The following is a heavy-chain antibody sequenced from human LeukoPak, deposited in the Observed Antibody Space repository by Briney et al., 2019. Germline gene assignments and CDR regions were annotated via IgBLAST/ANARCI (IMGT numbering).Heavy chain of an antibody. CDR1: GGSISSSSYY. Sequence: SETLSLTCTVSGGSISSSSYYWGWIRQPPGKGLEWIGSIYYSGSTYYNPSLKSRVTISVDTSKNQFSLKLSSVTAADTAVYYCARHRTVLRFLEWPSRLDAFDIWGQGTMVTVSS. CDR2: IYYSGST. J-gene: IGHJ3*02. D-gene: IGHD3-3*01. V-gene: IGHV4-39*01. CDR3: ARHRTVLRFLEWPSRLDAFDI.